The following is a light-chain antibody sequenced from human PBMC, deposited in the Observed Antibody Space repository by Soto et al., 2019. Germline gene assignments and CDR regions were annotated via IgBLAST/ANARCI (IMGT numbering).Light chain of an antibody. CDR1: QSISSW. CDR3: QQYNSYSVT. CDR2: DAS. J-gene: IGKJ4*01. V-gene: IGKV1-5*01. Sequence: DIQMTQSRSTLSASVGDRVTITCRASQSISSWLAWYQQKPGKAPKLLIYDASSLESGVPSRFSGSGSGTEFTLTISSLQPDDFATYYCQQYNSYSVTFGGGTKVDIK.